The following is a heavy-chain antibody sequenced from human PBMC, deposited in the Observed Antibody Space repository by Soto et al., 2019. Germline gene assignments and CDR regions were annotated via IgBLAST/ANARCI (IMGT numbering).Heavy chain of an antibody. CDR3: ARGHYGILTGRWYYYYMDV. J-gene: IGHJ6*03. D-gene: IGHD3-9*01. CDR1: GYTFTSYA. CDR2: INAGNGNT. Sequence: ASVKVSCKASGYTFTSYAMHWVRQAPGQRLEWMGWINAGNGNTKYSQKFQGRVTITRDTSASTAYMELSSLRSEDTAVYYCARGHYGILTGRWYYYYMDVWGKGTTVTVS. V-gene: IGHV1-3*01.